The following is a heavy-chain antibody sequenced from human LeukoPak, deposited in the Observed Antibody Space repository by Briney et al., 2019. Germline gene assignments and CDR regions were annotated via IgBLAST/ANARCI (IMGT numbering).Heavy chain of an antibody. V-gene: IGHV3-66*01. CDR2: IYSGGST. D-gene: IGHD4-23*01. J-gene: IGHJ4*02. CDR1: GLTVSSNY. Sequence: GGSLRLSCAASGLTVSSNYMSWVRQAPGKGLEWVSVIYSGGSTYYADSVKGRFTISRDNSKNTLYLQMNSLRAEDTAVYYYARDYSGGNTGLDYWGQGTLVTVSS. CDR3: ARDYSGGNTGLDY.